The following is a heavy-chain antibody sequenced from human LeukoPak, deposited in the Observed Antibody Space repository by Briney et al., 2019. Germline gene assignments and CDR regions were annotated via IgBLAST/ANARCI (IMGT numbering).Heavy chain of an antibody. CDR3: ARAGPYSSSWTYYFDY. J-gene: IGHJ4*02. Sequence: GGSLRLSCTASGFTFSSYSMNWVRQAPGKGLEWVSSISSSSSYIYYEDSAKGRFTISRDNAKNSQYLQMNSLRAEDTAVYYCARAGPYSSSWTYYFDYWGQGTLVTVSS. V-gene: IGHV3-21*01. D-gene: IGHD6-13*01. CDR1: GFTFSSYS. CDR2: ISSSSSYI.